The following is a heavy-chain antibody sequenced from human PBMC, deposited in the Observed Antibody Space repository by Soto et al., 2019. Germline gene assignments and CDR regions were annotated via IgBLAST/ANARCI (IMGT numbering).Heavy chain of an antibody. V-gene: IGHV4-4*02. D-gene: IGHD1-26*01. CDR1: GGSISSSNW. CDR2: IYHSGST. J-gene: IGHJ6*02. CDR3: ARVSGSYYYGMDV. Sequence: QVQLQESGPGLVKPSGTLSLTCAVSGGSISSSNWWSWVRQPPGKGLEWIGEIYHSGSTNYNPSLKSRVTISVDMSTNQFSLKLSSVTAADTAVYYCARVSGSYYYGMDVWGQGITVTVSS.